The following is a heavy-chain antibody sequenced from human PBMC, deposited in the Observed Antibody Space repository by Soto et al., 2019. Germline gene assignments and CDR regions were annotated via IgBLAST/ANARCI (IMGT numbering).Heavy chain of an antibody. CDR1: GFTFSSYA. CDR3: AGSIAEEWFDP. D-gene: IGHD6-6*01. V-gene: IGHV3-30-3*01. CDR2: ISYDGSNK. Sequence: GGSLRLSCAASGFTFSSYATHWVRQAPGKGLEWVAVISYDGSNKYYADSVKGRFTISRDNSKNTLYLQMNSLRAEDTAVYYCAGSIAEEWFDPWGQGTLVTVSS. J-gene: IGHJ5*02.